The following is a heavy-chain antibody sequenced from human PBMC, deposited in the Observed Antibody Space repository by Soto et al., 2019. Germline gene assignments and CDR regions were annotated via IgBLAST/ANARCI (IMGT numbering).Heavy chain of an antibody. D-gene: IGHD6-13*01. J-gene: IGHJ4*02. V-gene: IGHV1-69*06. CDR1: GGTFSSYA. Sequence: QVQLVQSGAEVKKPGSSVKVSCKASGGTFSSYAISWVRQAPGQGLEWLGGIIPIFGTANYAQKFQGRVTITADKSTISAYMGLSSLRSEETAVYYCASAGGGIAAAGTFDYWGQGTLVTVSS. CDR3: ASAGGGIAAAGTFDY. CDR2: IIPIFGTA.